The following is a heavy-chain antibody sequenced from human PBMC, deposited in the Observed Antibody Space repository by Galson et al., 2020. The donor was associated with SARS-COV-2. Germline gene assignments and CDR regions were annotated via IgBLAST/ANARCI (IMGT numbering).Heavy chain of an antibody. CDR2: ISGSGGST. CDR1: GFTFINFA. Sequence: GGSLRLSCAASGFTFINFALSWVRQAPGKGLEWVSAISGSGGSTYYADSVKGRFTISRDNSKNTLYLQMNSLGAEDTAVYYCAKDTAVFDYWGQGALVTVSS. V-gene: IGHV3-23*01. J-gene: IGHJ4*02. CDR3: AKDTAVFDY. D-gene: IGHD5-18*01.